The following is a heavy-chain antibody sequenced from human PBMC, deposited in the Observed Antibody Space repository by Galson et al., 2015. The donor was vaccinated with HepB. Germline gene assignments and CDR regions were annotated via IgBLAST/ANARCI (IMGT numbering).Heavy chain of an antibody. CDR3: ARGAPDHSSGWYGISDY. CDR2: ISSGNNYI. CDR1: GFTFSSYS. J-gene: IGHJ4*02. D-gene: IGHD6-19*01. Sequence: SLRLSCAASGFTFSSYSMNWVRQAPGKGLEWVSSISSGNNYIYYADSVKGRSTFSRDNAKNSLYLQMNSLRPEDTAVYYCARGAPDHSSGWYGISDYWGQGTLVTVSS. V-gene: IGHV3-21*01.